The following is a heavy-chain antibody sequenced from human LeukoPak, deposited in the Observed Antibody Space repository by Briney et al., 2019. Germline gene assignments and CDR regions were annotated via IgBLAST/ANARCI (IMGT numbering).Heavy chain of an antibody. CDR3: AKSRLSSRVISDFDY. V-gene: IGHV3-30*02. CDR1: GFTFSSYG. J-gene: IGHJ4*02. D-gene: IGHD6-13*01. Sequence: SGGSLRLSCAASGFTFSSYGMHWVRQAPGKGLEWVAFIRYDGSNKYYADSVKGRFTISRDNSKNTLYLQMNSLRAEDTAVYYCAKSRLSSRVISDFDYWGQGTLVTVSS. CDR2: IRYDGSNK.